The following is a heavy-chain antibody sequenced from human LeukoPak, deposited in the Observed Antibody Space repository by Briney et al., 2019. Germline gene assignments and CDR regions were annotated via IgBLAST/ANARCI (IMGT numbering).Heavy chain of an antibody. Sequence: SGPALVKPTQTLTLTCTFSGFSLDTNGMCVSWFRQPPGKALEWLARIDWDDDKYYSTSLKTRLTLSKDTSKNQVVLTMTNMDPVDTATYYCARMFRSTTSTGDDFDIWGQGTMVSVSS. CDR2: IDWDDDK. V-gene: IGHV2-70*11. J-gene: IGHJ3*02. CDR1: GFSLDTNGMC. D-gene: IGHD6-6*01. CDR3: ARMFRSTTSTGDDFDI.